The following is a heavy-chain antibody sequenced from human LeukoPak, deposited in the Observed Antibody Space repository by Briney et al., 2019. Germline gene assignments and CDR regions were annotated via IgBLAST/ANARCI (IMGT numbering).Heavy chain of an antibody. V-gene: IGHV3-30*02. CDR2: IRYDGSNK. Sequence: PGGSLRLSCAASGFTFSSYGMHWVRQAPGKGLEWVAFIRYDGSNKYYADSVKGRFTISRDNSKNTLYLQMNSLRAEDTAVYYCAKDPRDSSGYYYDYWGQGTLVTVSS. J-gene: IGHJ4*02. CDR3: AKDPRDSSGYYYDY. D-gene: IGHD3-22*01. CDR1: GFTFSSYG.